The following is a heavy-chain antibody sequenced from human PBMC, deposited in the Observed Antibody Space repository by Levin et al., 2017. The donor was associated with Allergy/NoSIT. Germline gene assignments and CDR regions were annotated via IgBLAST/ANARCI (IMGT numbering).Heavy chain of an antibody. D-gene: IGHD3-16*01. J-gene: IGHJ4*02. CDR2: VSSTGDIT. CDR1: GFTFGTYA. V-gene: IGHV3-30-3*01. CDR3: ASDPIGGIPDYFDL. Sequence: GGSLRLSCEASGFTFGTYAMHWVRQAPGKGLEWVAVVSSTGDITVYSDSMKGRFTISRDNAKNTLYLQMHSLGVEDTAVYYCASDPIGGIPDYFDLWGQGTLVTVSS.